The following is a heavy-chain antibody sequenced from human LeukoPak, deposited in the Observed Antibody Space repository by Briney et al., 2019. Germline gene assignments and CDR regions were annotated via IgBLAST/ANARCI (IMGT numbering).Heavy chain of an antibody. CDR3: ARHPLDNYGDHDAGDY. V-gene: IGHV4-38-2*02. CDR1: GYSISSGYY. Sequence: PSETLSLTCTVSGYSISSGYYWGWIRQPPGKGLEWIGSIYHSGSTYYNPSLKSRVTISVDTSKNQFSLKLSSVTAADTAVYYCARHPLDNYGDHDAGDYWGQGTLVTVSS. J-gene: IGHJ4*02. D-gene: IGHD4-17*01. CDR2: IYHSGST.